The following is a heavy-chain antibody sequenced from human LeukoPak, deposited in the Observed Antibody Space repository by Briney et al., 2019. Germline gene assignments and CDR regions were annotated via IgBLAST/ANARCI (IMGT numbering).Heavy chain of an antibody. CDR1: GYTLTELS. V-gene: IGHV1-24*01. J-gene: IGHJ3*02. CDR3: ATVGRYFDWLLNAFDI. D-gene: IGHD3-9*01. CDR2: FDPEDGET. Sequence: GASAKVSCKVSGYTLTELSMHWVRQAPGKGLEWMGGFDPEDGETIYAQKFQGRVTMTEDTSTDTAYMELSSLRSEDTAVYYCATVGRYFDWLLNAFDIWGQGTMVTVSS.